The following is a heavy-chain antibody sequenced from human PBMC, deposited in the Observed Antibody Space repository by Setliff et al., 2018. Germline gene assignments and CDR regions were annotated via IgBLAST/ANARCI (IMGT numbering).Heavy chain of an antibody. D-gene: IGHD7-27*01. V-gene: IGHV4-30-2*01. CDR1: GGSISSGGYS. CDR3: ATGEGGSDDAFGI. J-gene: IGHJ3*02. CDR2: IYHGGTT. Sequence: SETLSLTCAVSGGSISSGGYSWSWIRQPPGKGLEWIVYIYHGGTTYYNPSLKSRVTISVDTSKNQVSLNLTSVTAADTAMYYCATGEGGSDDAFGIWGQGTMVTVSS.